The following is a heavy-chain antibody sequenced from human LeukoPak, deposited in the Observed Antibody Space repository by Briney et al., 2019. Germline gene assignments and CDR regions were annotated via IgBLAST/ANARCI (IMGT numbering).Heavy chain of an antibody. D-gene: IGHD3-9*01. Sequence: ASVKVSCKASGYTFTNDDISWVRQATGQGLEWIGKMNPNSGNTGYAQKFQGRVTMTRSTSVSTVHTELNSLTSEDTAVYFCARSAPGTGYTAWGQGTLVTVSS. CDR3: ARSAPGTGYTA. CDR1: GYTFTNDD. J-gene: IGHJ4*02. V-gene: IGHV1-8*01. CDR2: MNPNSGNT.